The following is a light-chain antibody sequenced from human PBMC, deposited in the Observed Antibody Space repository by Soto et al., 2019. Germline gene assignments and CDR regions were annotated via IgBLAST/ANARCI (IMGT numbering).Light chain of an antibody. J-gene: IGKJ4*01. V-gene: IGKV1-39*01. CDR1: QTISSW. CDR2: AAS. CDR3: QQSYSVPLT. Sequence: DIQMTQSPSTLSGSVGDRVTITCRASQTISSWLAWYQRKPGKAPELLIYAASTLQSGVPSRFSGSGSGTNFTLAISSLQPEDFATFYCQQSYSVPLTFGGGTKVDIK.